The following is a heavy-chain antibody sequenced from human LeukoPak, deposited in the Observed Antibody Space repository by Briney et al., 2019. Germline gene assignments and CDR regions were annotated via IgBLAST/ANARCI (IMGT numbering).Heavy chain of an antibody. V-gene: IGHV3-30-3*01. CDR2: ISYDGSNK. J-gene: IGHJ4*02. CDR1: GFTFSYYT. D-gene: IGHD1-26*01. Sequence: GGSLRLSCAASGFTFSYYTMHWVRQAPGKGLEWVAVISYDGSNKYYADSVKGRFSISRDNSKNTLYLQMNSLRAEDTAVYYCAKAHGGSYHSGIDWGQGTLVTVSS. CDR3: AKAHGGSYHSGID.